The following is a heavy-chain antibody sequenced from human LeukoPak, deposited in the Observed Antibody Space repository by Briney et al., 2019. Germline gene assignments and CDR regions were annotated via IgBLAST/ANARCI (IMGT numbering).Heavy chain of an antibody. CDR2: ISGSDGST. D-gene: IGHD6-19*01. V-gene: IGHV3-23*01. Sequence: GSLRLSCAASGFTFSSYAMSWVRQAPGQGLEWVSAISGSDGSTYYADSVKGRFTISRDNSKNMLYLQMNSLRAEDTAVYYCAKNKFSGWGFFDYWGQGTLVTVSS. J-gene: IGHJ4*02. CDR3: AKNKFSGWGFFDY. CDR1: GFTFSSYA.